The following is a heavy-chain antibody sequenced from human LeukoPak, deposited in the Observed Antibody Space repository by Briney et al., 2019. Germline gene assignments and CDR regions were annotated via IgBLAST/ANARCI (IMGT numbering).Heavy chain of an antibody. J-gene: IGHJ4*02. Sequence: ASVKVSCKTSGYSFISYGISWVRQAPGQGLEWMGWISTYNGNTNYAQKFQGRVTMTTETSTSTAYLELRSLRSDDTAVYYCAIRSGTYPYYSDYWGPGTRVTVST. CDR1: GYSFISYG. CDR2: ISTYNGNT. V-gene: IGHV1-18*01. D-gene: IGHD1-26*01. CDR3: AIRSGTYPYYSDY.